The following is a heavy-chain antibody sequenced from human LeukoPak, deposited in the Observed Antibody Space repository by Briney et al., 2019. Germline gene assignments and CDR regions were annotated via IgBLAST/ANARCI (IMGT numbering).Heavy chain of an antibody. V-gene: IGHV4-59*01. CDR2: IYYSGST. J-gene: IGHJ3*02. CDR1: GDSISSYY. CDR3: AREGTDAFDI. Sequence: SETLSLTCTVSGDSISSYYWNWIRQPPGKGLEWIGFIYYSGSTNYNPSLKSRVTISVDTSKNQFSLKLSSVTAADTAVYYCAREGTDAFDIWGQGTMVTVSS.